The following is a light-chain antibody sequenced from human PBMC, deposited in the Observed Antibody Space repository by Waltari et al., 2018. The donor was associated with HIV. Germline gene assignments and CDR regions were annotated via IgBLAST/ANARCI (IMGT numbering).Light chain of an antibody. CDR2: DGS. CDR3: QEYANLPPFS. J-gene: IGKJ4*01. V-gene: IGKV1-33*01. CDR1: HDISTY. Sequence: IQLTQSPSSLSVSVGDRVTLTCQASHDISTYLNWYQQKDGKAPKLLIFDGSNLETGAPSRFSGSGAGTDFTLTISSLQPGDVGTYYCQEYANLPPFSFGGGTKVDIK.